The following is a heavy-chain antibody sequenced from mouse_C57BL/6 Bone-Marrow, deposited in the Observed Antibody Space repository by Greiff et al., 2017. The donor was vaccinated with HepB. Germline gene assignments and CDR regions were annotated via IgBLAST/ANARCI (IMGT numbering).Heavy chain of an antibody. V-gene: IGHV1-81*01. J-gene: IGHJ3*01. Sequence: QVQLQQSGAELARPGASVKLSCKASGYTFTSYGISWVKQRTGQGLEWIGEIYPRSGNTYYNEKFKGKATLTADKSSSTAYMELRSLTSEDSAVYFCARRADYDDGLAWFAYWGQGTLVTVSA. CDR3: ARRADYDDGLAWFAY. D-gene: IGHD2-4*01. CDR1: GYTFTSYG. CDR2: IYPRSGNT.